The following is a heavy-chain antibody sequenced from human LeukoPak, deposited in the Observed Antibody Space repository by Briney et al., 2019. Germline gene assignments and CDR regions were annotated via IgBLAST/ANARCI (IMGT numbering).Heavy chain of an antibody. CDR2: MDTDGRTT. J-gene: IGHJ5*02. CDR1: GFPFGNFW. V-gene: IGHV3-74*01. D-gene: IGHD1-1*01. Sequence: GGSLRLSCVVSGFPFGNFWMRWVRQVPGKGLVWVARMDTDGRTTDYADSVKGRFTISRDNARNTLYLQMRSLRADDTALYYCATDVTGNEDRWGQGTLVTVSS. CDR3: ATDVTGNEDR.